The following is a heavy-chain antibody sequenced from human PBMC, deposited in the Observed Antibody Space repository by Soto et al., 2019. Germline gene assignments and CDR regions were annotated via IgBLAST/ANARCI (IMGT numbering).Heavy chain of an antibody. V-gene: IGHV1-8*01. D-gene: IGHD5-12*01. CDR3: ARPVPTKPFDYSYGIDV. CDR2: MNPNSGNT. J-gene: IGHJ6*02. CDR1: GYTFISYD. Sequence: ASVKVSCKASGYTFISYDINWVRQATGQGLEWMGWMNPNSGNTGYAQKFQGRGTMTRNTSISTAYMELSSLRSEDTAVYYCARPVPTKPFDYSYGIDVWGQGTTVTVSS.